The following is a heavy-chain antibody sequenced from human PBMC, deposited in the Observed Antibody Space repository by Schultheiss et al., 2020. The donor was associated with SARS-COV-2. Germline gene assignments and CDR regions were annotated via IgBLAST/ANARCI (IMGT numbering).Heavy chain of an antibody. Sequence: SQTLSLTCAVSGGSISSGNWWSWIRQPPGKGLEYIGYIFETGGTNYNPSLKSRVTISVDTSKNQFSLKLSSVTAADTAVYYCARAGSGSYYPGGAYDYVWGSYRFLDYWGQGTLVTVSS. CDR3: ARAGSGSYYPGGAYDYVWGSYRFLDY. D-gene: IGHD3-16*02. V-gene: IGHV4-30-4*07. CDR2: IFETGGT. CDR1: GGSISSGNW. J-gene: IGHJ4*02.